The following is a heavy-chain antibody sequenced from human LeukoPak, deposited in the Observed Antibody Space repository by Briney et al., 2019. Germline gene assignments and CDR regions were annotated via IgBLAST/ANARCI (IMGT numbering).Heavy chain of an antibody. D-gene: IGHD5-12*01. CDR2: ISAYNGNT. Sequence: ASVKVSCKASGYTFTSYGISWVRQAPGQGLGWMGWISAYNGNTNYAQKLQGRVTMTTDTSTSTAYMELRSLRSDDTAVYYCAREGADIVATRRPYYYYGMDVWGQGTTVTVSS. CDR3: AREGADIVATRRPYYYYGMDV. CDR1: GYTFTSYG. J-gene: IGHJ6*02. V-gene: IGHV1-18*01.